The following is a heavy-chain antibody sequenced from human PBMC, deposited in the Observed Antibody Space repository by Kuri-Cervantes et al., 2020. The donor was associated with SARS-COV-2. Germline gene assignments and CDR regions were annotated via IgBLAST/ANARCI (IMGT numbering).Heavy chain of an antibody. Sequence: PGGSLRLSCTVSGGSISSSSYYWGWIRQPPGKGLEWIGSIYYSGSTYYNPSLKSRVTISVDTSKNQFSLKLSSVTAADTAVYYCARQMMSSITIFGVVITRNWFDPWDQGTLVTVSS. CDR2: IYYSGST. V-gene: IGHV4-39*01. CDR3: ARQMMSSITIFGVVITRNWFDP. J-gene: IGHJ5*02. D-gene: IGHD3-3*01. CDR1: GGSISSSSYY.